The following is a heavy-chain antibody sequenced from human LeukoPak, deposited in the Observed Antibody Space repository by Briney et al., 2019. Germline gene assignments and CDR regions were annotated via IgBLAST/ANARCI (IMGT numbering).Heavy chain of an antibody. Sequence: GASVKVSCKASGYTFTGYYMHWVRQAPGQGLEWMGWINPNSGGTNYAQKFQGRVTMTRDTSISTAYMELTRLTSDDTAIYYCARLDGGAVAGTFDYWDQGTLVTVSS. CDR2: INPNSGGT. CDR1: GYTFTGYY. D-gene: IGHD6-19*01. J-gene: IGHJ4*02. CDR3: ARLDGGAVAGTFDY. V-gene: IGHV1-2*02.